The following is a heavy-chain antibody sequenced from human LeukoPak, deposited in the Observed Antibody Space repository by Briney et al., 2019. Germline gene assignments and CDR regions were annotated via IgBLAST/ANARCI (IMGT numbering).Heavy chain of an antibody. Sequence: ASVKVSCKDSVYTFIDYDISWGRQAPGQGLEWMGWISAYKGDTNYTQKLQGRVTMSTGTSTNTAYMELRSLGSDDTAVYYCARSVAVAEDYWGQGTLVTVSS. CDR3: ARSVAVAEDY. CDR2: ISAYKGDT. CDR1: VYTFIDYD. V-gene: IGHV1-18*01. J-gene: IGHJ4*02. D-gene: IGHD6-19*01.